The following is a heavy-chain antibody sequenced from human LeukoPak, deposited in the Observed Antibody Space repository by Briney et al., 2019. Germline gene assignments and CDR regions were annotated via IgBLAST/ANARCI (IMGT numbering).Heavy chain of an antibody. D-gene: IGHD3-22*01. CDR2: ISAYNGNT. CDR1: GGTFSSYA. Sequence: ASVKVSCKAAGGTFSSYAISWVRQAPGQGLEWMGWISAYNGNTNYAQKLQGRVTMTTDTSTSTAYMELRSLRSDDTAVYYCAFGSGYLYNDYWGQGTLVTVSS. V-gene: IGHV1-18*01. CDR3: AFGSGYLYNDY. J-gene: IGHJ4*02.